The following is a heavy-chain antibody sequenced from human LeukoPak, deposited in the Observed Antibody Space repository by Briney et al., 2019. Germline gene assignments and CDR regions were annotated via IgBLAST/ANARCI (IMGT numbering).Heavy chain of an antibody. J-gene: IGHJ4*02. V-gene: IGHV1-24*01. CDR2: FGPEDGET. CDR3: ATGVRYFDWFTPDY. Sequence: ASVKVSCKVSGYTLTELSMHWVRQAPGKGLEWMGGFGPEDGETIYAQKSQGRVTMTEDTSTDTAYMELSSLRSEDTAVYYCATGVRYFDWFTPDYWGQGTLVTVSS. CDR1: GYTLTELS. D-gene: IGHD3-9*01.